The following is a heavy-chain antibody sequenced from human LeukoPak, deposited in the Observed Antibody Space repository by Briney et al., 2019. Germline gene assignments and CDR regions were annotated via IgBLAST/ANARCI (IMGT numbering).Heavy chain of an antibody. CDR1: RFTFSNYA. V-gene: IGHV3-30*04. CDR3: VTGQWLMGGSEFDY. D-gene: IGHD6-19*01. CDR2: ISYDGSKK. Sequence: GKSLRLSCVASRFTFSNYAMHWVRQAPGKGLDWVTLISYDGSKKYYADSVKGRFTISRDNSRSTLYLQMNSLRPGDTAVYYCVTGQWLMGGSEFDYWGQGTLVTVSS. J-gene: IGHJ4*02.